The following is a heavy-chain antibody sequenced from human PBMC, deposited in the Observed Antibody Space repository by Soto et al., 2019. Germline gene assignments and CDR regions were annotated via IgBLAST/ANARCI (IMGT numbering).Heavy chain of an antibody. CDR1: GYTFTSYY. CDR2: INPSGGST. CDR3: AKEGGVGLAATTEYYSFGMDV. D-gene: IGHD2-15*01. Sequence: ASVKVSCKASGYTFTSYYMHWVRQAPGQGLEWMGIINPSGGSTSYAQKFQGRVTMTRDTSTSTVYMELSSLRSEDTAVYYCAKEGGVGLAATTEYYSFGMDVGGEGTTVTLS. V-gene: IGHV1-46*01. J-gene: IGHJ6*02.